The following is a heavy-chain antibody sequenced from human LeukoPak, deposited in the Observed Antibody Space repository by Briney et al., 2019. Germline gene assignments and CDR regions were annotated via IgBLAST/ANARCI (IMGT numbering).Heavy chain of an antibody. D-gene: IGHD5-18*01. V-gene: IGHV1-69*05. CDR3: AVWLMDTAMVKDFDY. Sequence: SVEVSCKASGGTFSSYAISWVRQAPGQGLEWMGRIIPIFGTANYAQKFQGRVTITTDESTSTAYMELSSLSSEDTAVYYCAVWLMDTAMVKDFDYWGQGTLVTVSS. CDR1: GGTFSSYA. J-gene: IGHJ4*02. CDR2: IIPIFGTA.